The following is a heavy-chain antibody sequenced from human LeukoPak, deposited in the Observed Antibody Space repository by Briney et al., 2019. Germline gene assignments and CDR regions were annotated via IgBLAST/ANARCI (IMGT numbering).Heavy chain of an antibody. D-gene: IGHD3-16*01. CDR1: GFTFSSYG. Sequence: GGSLRLSCAASGFTFSSYGMHWVRQAPGKGLEWVAVISYDGSNKYYADSVKGRFTISRDNSKNTLYLQMNSLRAEDTAVYYCAKDLFMRRGPYGMDVWGQGTTVTVSS. V-gene: IGHV3-30*18. CDR2: ISYDGSNK. J-gene: IGHJ6*02. CDR3: AKDLFMRRGPYGMDV.